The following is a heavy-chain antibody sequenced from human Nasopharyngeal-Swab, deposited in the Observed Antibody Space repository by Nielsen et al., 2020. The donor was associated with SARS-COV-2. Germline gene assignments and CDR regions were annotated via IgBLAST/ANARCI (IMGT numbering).Heavy chain of an antibody. J-gene: IGHJ5*02. D-gene: IGHD3-10*01. CDR3: ARGPLTMVRGVIIIIGWFDP. CDR2: INPSGGST. V-gene: IGHV1-46*01. CDR1: GYTFTSYY. Sequence: ASVKVSCKASGYTFTSYYMHWVRQHPGQGLEWMGIINPSGGSTSYAQKFQGRVTMTRNTSTSTVYMKLSSLRSEDTAVYYCARGPLTMVRGVIIIIGWFDPWGQGTLVTVSS.